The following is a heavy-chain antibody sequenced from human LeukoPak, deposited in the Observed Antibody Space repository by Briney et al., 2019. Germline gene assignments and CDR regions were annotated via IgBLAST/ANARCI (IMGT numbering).Heavy chain of an antibody. J-gene: IGHJ4*02. CDR2: IIPILGIA. D-gene: IGHD1-1*01. V-gene: IGHV1-69*04. CDR3: ASGSIGNTYFDY. CDR1: GGTFSSYA. Sequence: SVKVSCKASGGTFSSYAISWVRQAPGQGLEWMGRIIPILGIANYAQKFQGRVTITADKSTSTAYMELSSLRSEDTAVYYCASGSIGNTYFDYWGQGTLVTVSP.